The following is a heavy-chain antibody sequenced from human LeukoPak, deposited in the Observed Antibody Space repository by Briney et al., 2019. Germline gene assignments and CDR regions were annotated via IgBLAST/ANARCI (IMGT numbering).Heavy chain of an antibody. J-gene: IGHJ4*02. CDR1: GFTFSSYA. CDR2: ISGSGGST. Sequence: GGSLRLSCAASGFTFSSYAMSWVRQAPGKGLEWVSAISGSGGSTYYADSVKGRFSISRDNSKNTLYLQMNSLRAEDTAVYYCAKSFYYYGSGSYYNDWGQGTLVTVSS. V-gene: IGHV3-23*01. D-gene: IGHD3-10*01. CDR3: AKSFYYYGSGSYYND.